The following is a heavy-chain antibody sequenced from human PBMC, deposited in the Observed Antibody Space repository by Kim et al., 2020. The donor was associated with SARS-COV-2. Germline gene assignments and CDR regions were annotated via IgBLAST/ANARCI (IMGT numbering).Heavy chain of an antibody. CDR2: ISYDGSNK. CDR1: GFTFSSYA. D-gene: IGHD5-12*01. V-gene: IGHV3-30*04. CDR3: ARDLGDGYNLDYYYGMDV. J-gene: IGHJ6*01. Sequence: GGSLRLSCAASGFTFSSYAMHWVRQSPGKGLEWVAVISYDGSNKYYADSVKGRFTISRDNSKNTLYLQMNSLRAEDTAVYYCARDLGDGYNLDYYYGMDV.